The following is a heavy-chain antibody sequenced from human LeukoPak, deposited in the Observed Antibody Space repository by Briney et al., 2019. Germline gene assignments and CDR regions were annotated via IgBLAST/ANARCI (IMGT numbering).Heavy chain of an antibody. CDR2: IYHSGST. Sequence: PSETLSLTCAVSGGSISSGGYSWGWIRQPPGKGLEWIGYIYHSGSTYYNPSLKSRVTISVDRSKNQFSLKLSSATAADTAVYYCARDDYGVFDYWGQGTLVTVSS. J-gene: IGHJ4*02. CDR3: ARDDYGVFDY. V-gene: IGHV4-30-2*01. D-gene: IGHD4-17*01. CDR1: GGSISSGGYS.